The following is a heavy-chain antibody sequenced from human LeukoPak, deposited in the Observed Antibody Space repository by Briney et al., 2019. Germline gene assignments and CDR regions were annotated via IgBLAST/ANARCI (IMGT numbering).Heavy chain of an antibody. CDR1: GFAFSRYW. V-gene: IGHV3-74*01. CDR2: ISNDGSST. Sequence: GGSLRLSCAASGFAFSRYWMHWVRQGPRKGLVWVSRISNDGSSTNHADSVKGRFTISRDNAKNTLYLQMNSLRAEDTAVYYCVIYLWKNPAAATDAFDNWGQGTMVTVSS. J-gene: IGHJ3*02. CDR3: VIYLWKNPAAATDAFDN. D-gene: IGHD1/OR15-1a*01.